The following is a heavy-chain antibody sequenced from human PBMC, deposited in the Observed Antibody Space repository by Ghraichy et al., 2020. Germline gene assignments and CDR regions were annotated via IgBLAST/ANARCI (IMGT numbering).Heavy chain of an antibody. CDR2: MYHSGYT. CDR1: GYFISSGYY. J-gene: IGHJ3*02. D-gene: IGHD1-26*01. V-gene: IGHV4-38-2*01. Sequence: SETLSLTCAVSGYFISSGYYWAWIRQPPGKGLEWIGEMYHSGYTYYNPSLQSRVTISVYMSKNQFSLSLTSVTAADTAVYFCARRWSDGSNYRAFDIWGQGTMVTVSS. CDR3: ARRWSDGSNYRAFDI.